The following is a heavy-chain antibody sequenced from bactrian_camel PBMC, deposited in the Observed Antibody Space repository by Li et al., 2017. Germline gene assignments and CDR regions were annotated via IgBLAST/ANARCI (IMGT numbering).Heavy chain of an antibody. Sequence: HVQLVESGGGSVQAGGSLRLSCVVSGQLRGSNCVGWYRLPPGRAPAEREGIAAIRRSGGETWYAGSVKGRFTISRDNAKNTLYLQMNRLKPEDTAMYYCAFGVYGDNWNGWNSASTYDVWGQGTQVTVS. CDR1: GQLRGSNC. J-gene: IGHJ4*01. V-gene: IGHV3S55*01. CDR2: IRRSGGET. D-gene: IGHD3*01. CDR3: AFGVYGDNWNGWNSASTYDV.